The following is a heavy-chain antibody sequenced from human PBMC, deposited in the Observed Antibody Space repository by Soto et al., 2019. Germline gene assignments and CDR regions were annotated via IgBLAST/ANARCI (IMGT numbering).Heavy chain of an antibody. V-gene: IGHV1-46*01. J-gene: IGHJ4*02. D-gene: IGHD5-18*01. CDR2: IDPSSGNT. CDR3: ARDGARYSSFDY. CDR1: RYTLTSYF. Sequence: ASVKVSCKASRYTLTSYFMHWVRQAPGQGLEWMGVIDPSSGNTTYAQKFQGRVTMTRDTTRDTSTSTFYMDLSSLKSEDTAVYYCARDGARYSSFDYWGQGTVVTVSS.